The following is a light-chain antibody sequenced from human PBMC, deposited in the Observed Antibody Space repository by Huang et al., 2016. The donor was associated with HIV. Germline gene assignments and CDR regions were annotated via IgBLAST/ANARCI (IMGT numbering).Light chain of an antibody. V-gene: IGKV3-15*01. CDR3: QQYNNWPQT. J-gene: IGKJ1*01. Sequence: EIVMTQSPATLSVSPGERATLSCRASQRVSSNLAWYQQKPGQAPRLLIYGASTRATDIPARFSGRGSGTEFTLTISSLQSEDFAVYYCQQYNNWPQTFGQGTKVEIK. CDR1: QRVSSN. CDR2: GAS.